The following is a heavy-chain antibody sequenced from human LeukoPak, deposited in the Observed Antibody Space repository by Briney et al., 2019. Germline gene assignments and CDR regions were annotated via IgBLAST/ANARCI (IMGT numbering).Heavy chain of an antibody. V-gene: IGHV4-59*01. CDR3: ARFARLYYFDY. CDR1: GGSISSYY. J-gene: IGHJ4*02. CDR2: IYYSGST. Sequence: PSETLSLTCTVSGGSISSYYWSWIRQPPGKGLEWIGYIYYSGSTNYSPSLKSRVTISVDTSKNQFSLKLSSVTAADTAVYYCARFARLYYFDYWGQGTLVTVSS.